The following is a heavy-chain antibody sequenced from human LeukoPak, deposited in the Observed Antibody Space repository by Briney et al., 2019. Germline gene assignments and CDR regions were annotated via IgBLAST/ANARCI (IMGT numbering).Heavy chain of an antibody. V-gene: IGHV4-4*02. CDR3: ARRLRYFDTNQNWFDP. Sequence: SETLSLTCAVSGGSINSSNWWSWVRQPPGKGLEWIGEIYHSGSTSCNPSLKSRVTISVDKSKNQFSLKLSSVTAADTAVYYCARRLRYFDTNQNWFDPWGQGTLVTVSS. J-gene: IGHJ5*02. D-gene: IGHD3-9*01. CDR2: IYHSGST. CDR1: GGSINSSNW.